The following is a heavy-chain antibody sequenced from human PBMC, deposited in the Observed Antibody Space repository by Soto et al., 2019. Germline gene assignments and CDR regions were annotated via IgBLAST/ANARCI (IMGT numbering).Heavy chain of an antibody. D-gene: IGHD4-4*01. J-gene: IGHJ4*02. Sequence: SETLSLTCTVSGGSISNPDYYWNWIRQPPGKGLEWIGAIFYNGDTSYNPSLKSRLNISIYTSKNQFSLSLRSVTASDTAVYFCARGGRLQSLDYWGQGTVVTVSS. CDR3: ARGGRLQSLDY. CDR1: GGSISNPDYY. V-gene: IGHV4-30-4*01. CDR2: IFYNGDT.